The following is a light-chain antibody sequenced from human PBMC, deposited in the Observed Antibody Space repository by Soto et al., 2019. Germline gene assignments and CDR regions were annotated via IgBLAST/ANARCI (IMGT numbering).Light chain of an antibody. CDR2: DVS. V-gene: IGLV2-23*02. Sequence: QSVLTQPASVSGSPGQSITISCSGTRSDVGSDNLVSWYQQHPGKAPKVMIYDVSQRPSGVSNRFSGSKSDNSASLTISGLQAEDEAEYYCCSYAESSTYVFGTGTKLTVL. J-gene: IGLJ1*01. CDR3: CSYAESSTYV. CDR1: RSDVGSDNL.